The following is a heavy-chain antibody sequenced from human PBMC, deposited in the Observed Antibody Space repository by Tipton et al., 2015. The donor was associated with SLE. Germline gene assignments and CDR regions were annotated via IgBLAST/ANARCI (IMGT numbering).Heavy chain of an antibody. D-gene: IGHD3-3*01. CDR2: IHTSGGT. CDR1: GGSISSGSHF. J-gene: IGHJ3*02. Sequence: TLSLTCTVSGGSISSGSHFWTWTRQPAGKGLEWLGRIHTSGGTSYNPSLKSRVTISLDTSKNQFSLKLSSVTAADTAVYYCARTQLRVSPNAFDIWGQGTMVTVSS. CDR3: ARTQLRVSPNAFDI. V-gene: IGHV4-61*02.